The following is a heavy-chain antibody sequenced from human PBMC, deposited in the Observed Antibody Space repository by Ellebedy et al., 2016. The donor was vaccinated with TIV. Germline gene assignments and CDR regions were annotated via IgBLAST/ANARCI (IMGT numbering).Heavy chain of an antibody. CDR3: ARDPCSTTSCPWSDP. D-gene: IGHD2-2*01. V-gene: IGHV1-2*02. CDR1: GYIFTGYY. J-gene: IGHJ5*02. CDR2: INPNSGGT. Sequence: ASVTVSCKASGYIFTGYYMHWVRQAPGQGLEWMGWINPNSGGTNYAQKFQGRVTMTRDTSISTAYMELSRLRSDDTAVYYCARDPCSTTSCPWSDPWGQGTLVTVSS.